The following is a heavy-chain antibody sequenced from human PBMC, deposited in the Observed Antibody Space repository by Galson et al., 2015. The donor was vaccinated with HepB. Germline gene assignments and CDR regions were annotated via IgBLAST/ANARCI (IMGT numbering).Heavy chain of an antibody. CDR2: ISSSGSTI. CDR3: ASPHCGGDCLAPFDY. J-gene: IGHJ4*02. V-gene: IGHV3-11*01. D-gene: IGHD2-21*01. CDR1: GFTFSDYY. Sequence: SLRLSCAASGFTFSDYYMSWIRQAPGKGLEWVSYISSSGSTIYYADSVKGRFTISRDNAKNSLYLQMNSLRAEDTAVYYCASPHCGGDCLAPFDYWGQGTLVTVSS.